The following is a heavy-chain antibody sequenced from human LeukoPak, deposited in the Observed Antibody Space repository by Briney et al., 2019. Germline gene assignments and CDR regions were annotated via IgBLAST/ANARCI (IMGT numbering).Heavy chain of an antibody. V-gene: IGHV4-30-4*01. J-gene: IGHJ3*02. CDR3: ARDCSGGSCYGALDI. CDR2: IYDGGST. CDR1: GASIRSGDYY. Sequence: SETLSLTCTVPGASIRSGDYYWSWIRQPPGKGLEWIGYIYDGGSTYYNPSLKSRITISVDTSENRFSLKLSSVTATDTAVYYCARDCSGGSCYGALDIWGQGTMVTVSS. D-gene: IGHD2-15*01.